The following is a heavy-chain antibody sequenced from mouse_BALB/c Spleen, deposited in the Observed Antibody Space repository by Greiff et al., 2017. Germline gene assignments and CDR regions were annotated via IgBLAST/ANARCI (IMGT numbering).Heavy chain of an antibody. CDR2: ISYSGST. J-gene: IGHJ3*01. CDR3: ARRELRGVAY. Sequence: VQLKESGPGLVKPSQSLSLTCTVTGYSITSDYAWNWIRQFPGNKLEWMGYISYSGSTSYNPSLKSRISITRDTSKNQFFLQLNSVTTEDTATYYCARRELRGVAYWGQGTLVTVSA. D-gene: IGHD6-1*01. V-gene: IGHV3-2*02. CDR1: GYSITSDYA.